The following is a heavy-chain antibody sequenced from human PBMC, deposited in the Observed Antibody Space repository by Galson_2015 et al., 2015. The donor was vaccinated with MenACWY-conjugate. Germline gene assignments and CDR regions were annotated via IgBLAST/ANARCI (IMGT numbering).Heavy chain of an antibody. V-gene: IGHV4-59*01. Sequence: SETLSLTCPVSGGSISSYYWSWIRQPPGKGLEWIGYIYYSGSTNYNPSLKSRVTISVDTSKNQFTLKLSSVTAADTAVYYCAREEQWLVLGAFDIWGQGTMVTVSS. CDR1: GGSISSYY. CDR3: AREEQWLVLGAFDI. J-gene: IGHJ3*02. D-gene: IGHD6-19*01. CDR2: IYYSGST.